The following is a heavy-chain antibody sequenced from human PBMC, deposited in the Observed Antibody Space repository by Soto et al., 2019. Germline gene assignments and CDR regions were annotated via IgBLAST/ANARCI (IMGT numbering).Heavy chain of an antibody. V-gene: IGHV3-15*07. CDR2: IKSKTDGGTT. J-gene: IGHJ4*02. CDR3: TLTTYDRLVGY. Sequence: EVQLVESGGGLVKPGGSLRLSCAASGFTFSNAWMNWVRQAPGKGLEWVGRIKSKTDGGTTDYAAPVKGRFTISRDDSKNTLYLQMNSLNTEDTAVYYCTLTTYDRLVGYWGQGTLVTVSS. CDR1: GFTFSNAW. D-gene: IGHD5-12*01.